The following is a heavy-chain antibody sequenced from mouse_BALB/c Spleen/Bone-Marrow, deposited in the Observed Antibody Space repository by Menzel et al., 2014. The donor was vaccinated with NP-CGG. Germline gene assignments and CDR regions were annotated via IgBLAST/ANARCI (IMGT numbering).Heavy chain of an antibody. J-gene: IGHJ4*01. CDR1: GFTFSSYA. V-gene: IGHV5-9-3*01. CDR3: ARHGGKGYAMDY. D-gene: IGHD2-1*01. Sequence: EVKLMESGGGLVKPGGSLELSCAASGFTFSSYAMSWVRQTPEKRLEWVATISSGGSYTYYPDSVKGRFTISRDNAKNTLYLQMSSLRSEDTAMYYCARHGGKGYAMDYWGQGTSVTVSS. CDR2: ISSGGSYT.